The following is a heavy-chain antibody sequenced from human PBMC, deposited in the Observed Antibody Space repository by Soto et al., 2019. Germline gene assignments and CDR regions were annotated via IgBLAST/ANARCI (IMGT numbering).Heavy chain of an antibody. Sequence: PGGSLRLPCEASGFTWSAFWMSWVRQAPGKGLEWVANIMQEGSQKYVVDSVKGRFTISRDNAKNSRCLQMNSLRAADTTVYYCVLDGSSGWHFDSWGQGTVVTVSS. D-gene: IGHD6-25*01. V-gene: IGHV3-7*01. CDR1: GFTWSAFW. J-gene: IGHJ4*02. CDR2: IMQEGSQK. CDR3: VLDGSSGWHFDS.